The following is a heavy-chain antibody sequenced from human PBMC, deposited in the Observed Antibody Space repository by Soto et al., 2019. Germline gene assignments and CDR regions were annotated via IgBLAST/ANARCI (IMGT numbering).Heavy chain of an antibody. Sequence: GGSLRLSCAASGFTFSSYWMSWVRQAPGKGLEWVANIKQDGSAKYYVDSVKGRFTISRDNAKNSLYLQMNSLRAEDTPVYYCARDWYDVWSGTPDYWGQGTMVTVSS. CDR3: ARDWYDVWSGTPDY. CDR2: IKQDGSAK. V-gene: IGHV3-7*01. J-gene: IGHJ4*02. CDR1: GFTFSSYW. D-gene: IGHD3-3*01.